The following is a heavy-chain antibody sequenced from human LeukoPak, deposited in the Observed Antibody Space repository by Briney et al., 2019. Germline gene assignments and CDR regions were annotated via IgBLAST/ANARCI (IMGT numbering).Heavy chain of an antibody. CDR1: GVSISSSNSY. CDR2: IYYSGNT. D-gene: IGHD3/OR15-3a*01. J-gene: IGHJ4*02. CDR3: ARQTGSGLFILP. Sequence: SETLSLTCTVSGVSISSSNSYWGWIRQPPGKGLEWIGSIYYSGNTYYNASLKSQVSISIDTSKNQFSLRLTSVTAADTAVYYCARQTGSGLFILPGGQGTLVTVAS. V-gene: IGHV4-39*01.